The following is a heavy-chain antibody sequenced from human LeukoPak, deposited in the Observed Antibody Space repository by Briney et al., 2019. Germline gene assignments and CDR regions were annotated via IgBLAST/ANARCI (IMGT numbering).Heavy chain of an antibody. Sequence: PGASLRLSCAASGFTFSSYAMSWVRQAPGKGLEWVSAISGSGGSTYYADSVKGRFTISRANSKNTLYLQMNSLRAEDTAVYYCAKAVGATLKALFDYWGQGTLVTVSS. J-gene: IGHJ4*02. CDR1: GFTFSSYA. D-gene: IGHD1-26*01. CDR2: ISGSGGST. V-gene: IGHV3-23*01. CDR3: AKAVGATLKALFDY.